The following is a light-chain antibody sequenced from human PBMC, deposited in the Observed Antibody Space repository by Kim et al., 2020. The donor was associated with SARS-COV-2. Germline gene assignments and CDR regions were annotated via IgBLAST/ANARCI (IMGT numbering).Light chain of an antibody. J-gene: IGKJ4*01. V-gene: IGKV3-15*01. CDR2: DAS. CDR3: QQYKSWPLT. CDR1: QSVSSN. Sequence: EKVMTQSPGTLSVSPGERATLSCRASQSVSSNVAWYQQKPGQAPRLLIYDASTRATGIPARFSGTGSGTEFSLTISSLQSEDCAVYYCQQYKSWPLTFGGGTKVEIK.